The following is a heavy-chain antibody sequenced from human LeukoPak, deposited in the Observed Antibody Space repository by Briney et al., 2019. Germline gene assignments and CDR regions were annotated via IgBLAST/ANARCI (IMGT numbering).Heavy chain of an antibody. CDR1: SGSISSSSYY. D-gene: IGHD5-18*01. Sequence: SETLSLTCTVSSGSISSSSYYWGWIRQPPGKGLEWIGGIYYSGSTYYNPSLKSRVSISKDASKNQFSLKVSSVTAADTAVYYCARIKKVDTSIDYWGQGTLVTVSS. V-gene: IGHV4-39*01. CDR3: ARIKKVDTSIDY. J-gene: IGHJ4*02. CDR2: IYYSGST.